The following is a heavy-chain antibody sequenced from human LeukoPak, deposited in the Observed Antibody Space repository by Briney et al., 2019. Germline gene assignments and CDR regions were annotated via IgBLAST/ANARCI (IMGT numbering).Heavy chain of an antibody. D-gene: IGHD5-18*01. Sequence: GGSLRLSCAASGFTFSSRGMQWVRQAPGKGLEWVAVISYDGIHKYYADSVKGRFTISRDNSKNTLFLQMNSLRVEDTAVYYCAKGEDTALVDWFDYWGQGTLVPVSS. CDR2: ISYDGIHK. CDR3: AKGEDTALVDWFDY. CDR1: GFTFSSRG. J-gene: IGHJ4*02. V-gene: IGHV3-30*18.